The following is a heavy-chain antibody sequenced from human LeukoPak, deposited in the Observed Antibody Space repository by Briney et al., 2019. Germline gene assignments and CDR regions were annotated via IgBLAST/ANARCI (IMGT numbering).Heavy chain of an antibody. CDR1: GYTFSGYS. D-gene: IGHD1-14*01. J-gene: IGHJ5*02. V-gene: IGHV1-2*02. CDR3: ARWHPGNDH. CDR2: INCNSGGA. Sequence: ASVKVPCKASGYTFSGYSMHWVRQAPGQGLEWMGWINCNSGGAHYAQNFQGRVTMTRDTSISTAYMELSSLKSDDTAVYFCARWHPGNDHWGQGTLVTVSS.